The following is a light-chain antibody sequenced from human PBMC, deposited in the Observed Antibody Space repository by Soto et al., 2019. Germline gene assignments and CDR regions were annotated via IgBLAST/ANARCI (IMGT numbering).Light chain of an antibody. Sequence: SYELTQPPSVSVAPGKTARITCGGNNIGSKSVHWYQQKPGQAPVLVIYYDSDRPSGIPERFSGSNSGNTATLTISRVEAGDEADYYRQVWDSHSDHLWVFGGGTKLTVL. CDR1: NIGSKS. CDR3: QVWDSHSDHLWV. J-gene: IGLJ3*02. V-gene: IGLV3-21*04. CDR2: YDS.